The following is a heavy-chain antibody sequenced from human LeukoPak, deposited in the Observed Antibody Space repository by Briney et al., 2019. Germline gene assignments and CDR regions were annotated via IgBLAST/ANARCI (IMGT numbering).Heavy chain of an antibody. Sequence: SETLSLTCTVSGGSISSGDYYWTWIRQPPGKGLERIGYIYHSGATYSNPSLKSRVTISVDTSKNQFSLKLSSVTAADTAVYYCARDGRDYYGSGSYYNGYNDNWGQGTLVTVSS. CDR1: GGSISSGDYY. D-gene: IGHD3-10*01. V-gene: IGHV4-30-4*01. CDR2: IYHSGAT. CDR3: ARDGRDYYGSGSYYNGYNDN. J-gene: IGHJ4*02.